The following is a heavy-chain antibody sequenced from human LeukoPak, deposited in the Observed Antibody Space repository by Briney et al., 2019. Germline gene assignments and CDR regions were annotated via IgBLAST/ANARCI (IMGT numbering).Heavy chain of an antibody. CDR1: GYSFTSYW. Sequence: GESLKISCKGSGYSFTSYWIGWVRQMPGKGLEWMGIIYPGDSDTRYSPSFQGQVTISADKSISTAYLQWSSLKASDTAMYYCASRVSGYSYGYSGWYWGQGTLVTVSS. J-gene: IGHJ4*02. CDR2: IYPGDSDT. V-gene: IGHV5-51*01. CDR3: ASRVSGYSYGYSGWY. D-gene: IGHD5-18*01.